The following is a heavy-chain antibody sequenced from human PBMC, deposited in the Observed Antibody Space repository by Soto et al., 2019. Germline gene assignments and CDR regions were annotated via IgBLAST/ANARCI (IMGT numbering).Heavy chain of an antibody. CDR1: GYTRTTLS. CDR2: FDPEDGET. J-gene: IGHJ6*02. V-gene: IGHV1-24*01. CDR3: AMAFVVPRLFYYYGMDV. D-gene: IGHD2-21*01. Sequence: ASVKVSGTVFGYTRTTLSMQWVRQEPGKGLEWMGGFDPEDGETTYAQKFQGRVTMTEDTSTDTAYMELSSLRSEDTAVYYCAMAFVVPRLFYYYGMDVWGQGTTVTV.